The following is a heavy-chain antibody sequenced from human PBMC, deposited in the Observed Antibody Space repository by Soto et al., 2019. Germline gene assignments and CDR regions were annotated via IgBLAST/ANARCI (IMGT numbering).Heavy chain of an antibody. CDR3: ARRRSPYCTNGVCASGGAFDI. Sequence: SVKVSCKASGGTFSGYAISWVRQAPGQGLEWMGGIIPVFGTANYAQKFQGRVTITADESTSTAYMELSSLRSEDTAVYYCARRRSPYCTNGVCASGGAFDIWGQGTMVTVSS. J-gene: IGHJ3*02. D-gene: IGHD2-8*01. CDR2: IIPVFGTA. CDR1: GGTFSGYA. V-gene: IGHV1-69*13.